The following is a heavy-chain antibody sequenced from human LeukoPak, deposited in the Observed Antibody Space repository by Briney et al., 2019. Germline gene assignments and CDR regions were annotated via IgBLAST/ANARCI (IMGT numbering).Heavy chain of an antibody. CDR3: ARGAVTMVRGVIPNWFDP. CDR1: GYSFTSYW. Sequence: GESLKISCKGSGYSFTSYWIGWVRQMPGKGLEWMGIIYPGDSDTRYSPSFQGQVTISADKSISTACLQWSSLKASDTAMYYCARGAVTMVRGVIPNWFDPWGQGTLVTVSS. J-gene: IGHJ5*02. CDR2: IYPGDSDT. D-gene: IGHD3-10*01. V-gene: IGHV5-51*01.